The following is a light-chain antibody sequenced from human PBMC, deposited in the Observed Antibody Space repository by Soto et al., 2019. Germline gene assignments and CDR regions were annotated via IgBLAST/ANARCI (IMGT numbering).Light chain of an antibody. Sequence: QSALSQPPSASGSPGQSVTISCTGTSSDVGGYNFVSWYQHHPGKAPKLMIYDVDKRPSGVPDRFSGSKSGYTASLTVSGLQAEDEADYFCSSYAGSNTYVFGAGTKVTVI. J-gene: IGLJ1*01. V-gene: IGLV2-8*01. CDR1: SSDVGGYNF. CDR3: SSYAGSNTYV. CDR2: DVD.